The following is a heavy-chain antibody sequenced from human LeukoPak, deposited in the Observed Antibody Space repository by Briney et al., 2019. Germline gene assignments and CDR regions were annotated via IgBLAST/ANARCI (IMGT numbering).Heavy chain of an antibody. Sequence: ASVKVSCKASGYTFTDYYMHWVRQAPGQGLEWVGWINPDSGVTNYQQKFQGRVTMTRDTSSSTAYMELIRLRSDDTAVYYCARDGTFDIWGQGTMVTVSS. V-gene: IGHV1-2*02. D-gene: IGHD2-15*01. CDR2: INPDSGVT. J-gene: IGHJ3*02. CDR1: GYTFTDYY. CDR3: ARDGTFDI.